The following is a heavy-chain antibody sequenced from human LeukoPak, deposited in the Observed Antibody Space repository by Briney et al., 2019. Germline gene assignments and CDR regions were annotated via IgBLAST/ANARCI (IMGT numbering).Heavy chain of an antibody. Sequence: ASVKVSCKASDYTFTSYGISWVRQAPGQGLAWMGWISGYNGNTNYAQKLQGRVTMTTDTSTSTAYMELRSLRSDDTAVYYCARVGGYSGSYFYYFDYWGQGTLVTVPS. D-gene: IGHD1-26*01. CDR1: DYTFTSYG. J-gene: IGHJ4*02. CDR2: ISGYNGNT. CDR3: ARVGGYSGSYFYYFDY. V-gene: IGHV1-18*01.